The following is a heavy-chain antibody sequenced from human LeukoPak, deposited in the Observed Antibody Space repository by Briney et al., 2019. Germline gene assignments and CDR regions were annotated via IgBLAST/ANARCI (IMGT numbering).Heavy chain of an antibody. Sequence: GGSLRLSCAASGFTFRGYWMHWVRQGPGKGLVWVSRINSDGSNTTYADSVKGRFTISRDNSKNTLYVQMNSLRAEDTAVYYCAKGNWNSYPGWFDPWGQGTLVTVSS. V-gene: IGHV3-74*01. CDR1: GFTFRGYW. CDR2: INSDGSNT. J-gene: IGHJ5*02. CDR3: AKGNWNSYPGWFDP. D-gene: IGHD1-1*01.